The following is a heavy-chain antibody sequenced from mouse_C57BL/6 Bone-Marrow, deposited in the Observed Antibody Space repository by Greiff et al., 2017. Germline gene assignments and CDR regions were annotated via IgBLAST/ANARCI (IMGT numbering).Heavy chain of an antibody. CDR2: IDPENGDT. CDR3: STIYTTGY. CDR1: GFNIKDDY. J-gene: IGHJ2*01. V-gene: IGHV14-4*01. D-gene: IGHD1-1*01. Sequence: VQLQQSGAELVRPGASVKLSCTASGFNIKDDYMHWVKQRPEQGLEWIGWIDPENGDTEYASKFQGKATITADTSSNTAYLQLSSLTSEDTAVXYCSTIYTTGYWGQGTTLTVSS.